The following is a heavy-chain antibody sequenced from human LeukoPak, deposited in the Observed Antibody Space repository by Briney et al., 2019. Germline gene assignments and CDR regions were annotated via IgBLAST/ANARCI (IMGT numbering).Heavy chain of an antibody. CDR1: GFTFSSYA. D-gene: IGHD2-2*01. CDR3: AKDTIVVVPAAKGPSEYYYYYGMDV. J-gene: IGHJ6*02. V-gene: IGHV3-23*01. CDR2: TSGSGGST. Sequence: GGSLRLSCAATGFTFSSYAMSWVRQAPGKGLEWVSATSGSGGSTDYADSVKGRFTISRDNSKNTLDLQMNSLRAEATAVYYCAKDTIVVVPAAKGPSEYYYYYGMDVWGQGTTVTVSS.